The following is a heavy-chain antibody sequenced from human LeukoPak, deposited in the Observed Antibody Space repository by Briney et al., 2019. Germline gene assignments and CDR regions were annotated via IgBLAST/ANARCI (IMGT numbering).Heavy chain of an antibody. V-gene: IGHV4-34*01. CDR2: INLRGST. CDR1: GGSFSVYY. J-gene: IGHJ4*02. CDR3: ARGTYSYGPFAY. D-gene: IGHD5-18*01. Sequence: SEPLSLTCAVYGGSFSVYYWRGLRPPRGRGGERIAEINLRGSTDFHPSLKTRATPSLDTSNNKFSLKLSSVTAADTPLDYCARGTYSYGPFAYWGQGTLVTVSS.